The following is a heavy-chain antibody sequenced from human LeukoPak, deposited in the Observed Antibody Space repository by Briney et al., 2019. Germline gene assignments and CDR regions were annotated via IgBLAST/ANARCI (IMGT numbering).Heavy chain of an antibody. CDR3: ARHRSRTSGCDY. CDR1: GRSISSYY. D-gene: IGHD6-19*01. V-gene: IGHV4-59*08. Sequence: SETLSLTCTMSGRSISSYYWSSIRQPPGRGLEWIGSIHYSGNTRNNPSLKSRLRLSVDMSKNQLSLRLSSVTAADTAVYYCARHRSRTSGCDYWGQGTLVSVSS. J-gene: IGHJ4*02. CDR2: IHYSGNT.